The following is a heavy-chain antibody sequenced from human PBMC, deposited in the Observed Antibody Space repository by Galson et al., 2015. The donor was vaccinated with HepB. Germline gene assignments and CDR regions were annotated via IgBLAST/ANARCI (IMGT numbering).Heavy chain of an antibody. D-gene: IGHD3-16*02. CDR3: ASGVGDYVWGSYRHYGMDV. J-gene: IGHJ6*02. CDR2: IYPGDSDT. V-gene: IGHV5-51*01. Sequence: QSGAEVKKPGESLKISCKGSGYSFTSYWIGWVRQMPGKGLEWMGIIYPGDSDTRYSPSFQGQVTISADKSISTAYLQWSSLRAEDTAVYYCASGVGDYVWGSYRHYGMDVWGQGTTVTVSS. CDR1: GYSFTSYW.